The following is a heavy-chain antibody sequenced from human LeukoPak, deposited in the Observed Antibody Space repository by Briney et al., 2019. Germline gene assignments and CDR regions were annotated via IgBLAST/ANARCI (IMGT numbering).Heavy chain of an antibody. J-gene: IGHJ4*02. CDR1: GGSFSGYY. Sequence: KPSETLSLTCAVYGGSFSGYYWSWIRQPPGKGLEWIGEINHSGSTYYNPSLKSRVTISVDTSKNQFSLKLSSVTAADTAVYYCARGVSSSWYFDYWGQGTLVTVSS. V-gene: IGHV4-34*09. CDR2: INHSGST. CDR3: ARGVSSSWYFDY. D-gene: IGHD6-13*01.